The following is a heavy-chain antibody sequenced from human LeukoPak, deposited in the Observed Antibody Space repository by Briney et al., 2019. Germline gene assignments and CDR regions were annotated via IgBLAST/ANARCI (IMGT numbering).Heavy chain of an antibody. J-gene: IGHJ4*02. CDR1: GFSLTTSEVG. D-gene: IGHD3-9*01. CDR3: ARLASGYFDWLSYFVF. Sequence: SGPTLVKPTQTLTLTCTFSGFSLTTSEVGVGWIRQPPGKALEWLGLIYGDDDKRYSPSLRSRITITKDTSKNQVVLVMTNVDPMDTATYYCARLASGYFDWLSYFVFWGQGTLVTVSS. CDR2: IYGDDDK. V-gene: IGHV2-5*02.